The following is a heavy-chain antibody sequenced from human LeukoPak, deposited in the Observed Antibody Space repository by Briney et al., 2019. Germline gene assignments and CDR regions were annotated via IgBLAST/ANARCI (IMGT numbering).Heavy chain of an antibody. CDR3: ATHLDRSYYYFDF. Sequence: TSVKVSCTISGYGLSILSIHWVRQAPGEGLQWVGGIDPRDGQTIYAQPFHGRATISEDTFSDTAYLELNSLRSEDTALYYCATHLDRSYYYFDFWGQGTLVIVSS. J-gene: IGHJ4*02. CDR2: IDPRDGQT. V-gene: IGHV1-24*01. D-gene: IGHD3-10*01. CDR1: GYGLSILS.